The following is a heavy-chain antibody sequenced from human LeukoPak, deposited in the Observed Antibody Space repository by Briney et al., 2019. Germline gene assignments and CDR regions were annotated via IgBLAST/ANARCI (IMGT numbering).Heavy chain of an antibody. CDR2: ISGSGGST. D-gene: IGHD4-17*01. CDR1: GFTFSIYA. J-gene: IGHJ4*02. Sequence: QSGGSLRLSCAASGFTFSIYAMSWVRQAPGKGLEWVSAISGSGGSTYYADSVKGRFTISRDNSKNTLYLQMNSLRAEDTAVYYCAKQGHYGDFIDYWGQGTLVTVSS. CDR3: AKQGHYGDFIDY. V-gene: IGHV3-23*01.